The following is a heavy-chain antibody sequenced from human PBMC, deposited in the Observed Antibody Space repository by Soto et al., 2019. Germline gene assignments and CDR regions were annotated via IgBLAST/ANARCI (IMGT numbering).Heavy chain of an antibody. CDR3: ETVVRYTSLYYYYTMDV. CDR1: GYIFTELS. D-gene: IGHD6-13*01. J-gene: IGHJ6*02. V-gene: IGHV1-24*01. Sequence: QVQLVQSGAEVKKPGASVRVSCTVSGYIFTELSMHWVRQAPGKGLEWMGGFNPDDGEKIYAQKFQGRVTMTEDTSTDPAYMDLISLRSEDTAVYYCETVVRYTSLYYYYTMDVWGQGTTVTVSS. CDR2: FNPDDGEK.